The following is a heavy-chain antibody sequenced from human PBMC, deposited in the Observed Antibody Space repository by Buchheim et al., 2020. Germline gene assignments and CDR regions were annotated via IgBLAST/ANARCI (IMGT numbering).Heavy chain of an antibody. CDR3: ARAHYYDVTGYYSYDFDY. Sequence: QVQLQESGPGLVKPSETLSLTCTVSGGSISSYYWSWIRQPPGKGLEWIGYISYSGSTNYKPSLKSRVTISLDTSNKQFSLKLNSVTAADSAVYYCARAHYYDVTGYYSYDFDYWGQGT. CDR2: ISYSGST. J-gene: IGHJ4*02. D-gene: IGHD3-22*01. CDR1: GGSISSYY. V-gene: IGHV4-59*01.